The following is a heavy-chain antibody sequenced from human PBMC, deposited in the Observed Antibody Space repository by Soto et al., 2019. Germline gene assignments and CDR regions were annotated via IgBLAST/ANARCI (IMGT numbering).Heavy chain of an antibody. V-gene: IGHV1-3*01. D-gene: IGHD6-13*01. J-gene: IGHJ6*02. Sequence: QVQLVQSGAEVKKPGASVKVSCKASGYTFTSYAMHWVRQAPGQRLEWMGWINAGNGNTNYAQKLQGRVTMTTDTSTSTAYMELRSLRSDDTAVYYCAREGVAAPTNYYYYYGMDVWGQGTTVTVSS. CDR2: INAGNGNT. CDR3: AREGVAAPTNYYYYYGMDV. CDR1: GYTFTSYA.